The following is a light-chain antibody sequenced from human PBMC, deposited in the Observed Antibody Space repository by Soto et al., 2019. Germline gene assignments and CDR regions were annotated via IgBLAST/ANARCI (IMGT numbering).Light chain of an antibody. CDR3: QQRLHGPIT. J-gene: IGKJ5*01. CDR2: DAS. CDR1: QTVGRF. V-gene: IGKV3-11*01. Sequence: DIVLTQSPAPLSLSPGDRVTLSCRASQTVGRFLSWYQHSPGQGPRLLVYDASNRATGVPARFSGSGSETDFNLTISSLEPEDFAVYYCQQRLHGPITFGQGTRLEIK.